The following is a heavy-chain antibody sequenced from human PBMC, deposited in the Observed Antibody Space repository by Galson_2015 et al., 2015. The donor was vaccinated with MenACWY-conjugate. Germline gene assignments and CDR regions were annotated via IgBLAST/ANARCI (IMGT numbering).Heavy chain of an antibody. CDR1: GFTFSNYW. D-gene: IGHD1-26*01. Sequence: SLRLSCAASGFTFSNYWMHWVRHGPGKGLEWLSRIDNDGNRITYADSVKGRFTISRDNAENTLYLQINSVRADDTAVYYCSRGGEAKLIIVGGISEIWGQGTTVTVSS. V-gene: IGHV3-74*01. CDR3: SRGGEAKLIIVGGISEI. CDR2: IDNDGNRI. J-gene: IGHJ3*02.